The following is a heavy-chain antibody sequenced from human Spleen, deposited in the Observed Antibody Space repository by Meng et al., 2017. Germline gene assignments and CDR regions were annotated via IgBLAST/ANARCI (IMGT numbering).Heavy chain of an antibody. CDR1: GFTFSTYA. D-gene: IGHD3-9*01. Sequence: GGSLRLSCAASGFTFSTYAMHWVRQAPGKGLEWVALISYDGNNKYYADSVKGRFTISRDNSKNTLYLQMNSLRAEDTAVYYCAREEYFDWLPYYYYGMDVWGQGTTVTVSS. V-gene: IGHV3-30*01. CDR2: ISYDGNNK. J-gene: IGHJ6*02. CDR3: AREEYFDWLPYYYYGMDV.